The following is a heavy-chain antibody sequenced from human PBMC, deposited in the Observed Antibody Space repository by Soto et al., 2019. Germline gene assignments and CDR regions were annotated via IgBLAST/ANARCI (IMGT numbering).Heavy chain of an antibody. CDR2: IYTSGST. CDR3: ARDLKFGQADY. D-gene: IGHD3-10*01. Sequence: SETLSLTCTVSCGSISSYYWTWIRQPSWKGLEWIGRIYTSGSTNYNPSLKSRVTLSVETSKKQFSLKLISVTAADTAVYYCARDLKFGQADYWGQGSQVTVSS. J-gene: IGHJ4*02. V-gene: IGHV4-4*07. CDR1: CGSISSYY.